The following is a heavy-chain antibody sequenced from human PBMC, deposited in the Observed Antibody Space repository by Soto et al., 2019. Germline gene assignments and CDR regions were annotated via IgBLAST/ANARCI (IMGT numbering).Heavy chain of an antibody. CDR3: ARDGCSGGSCYPIDYYYYGMDV. Sequence: GGSLRLSCAASGFTFSSYSMNWVRQAPGKGLEWVSYISSSSSTIYYADSVKGRFTISRDNAKNSLYLQMNSLRDEDTAVYYCARDGCSGGSCYPIDYYYYGMDVWGQGTMVTVSS. V-gene: IGHV3-48*02. D-gene: IGHD2-15*01. CDR1: GFTFSSYS. CDR2: ISSSSSTI. J-gene: IGHJ6*02.